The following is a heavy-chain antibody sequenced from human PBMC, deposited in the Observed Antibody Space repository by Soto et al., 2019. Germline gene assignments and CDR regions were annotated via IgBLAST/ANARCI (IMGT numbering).Heavy chain of an antibody. CDR3: ARGIDGYRFE. D-gene: IGHD5-18*01. V-gene: IGHV4-31*03. CDR1: GASIDIGVYH. CDR2: FYHSRTS. J-gene: IGHJ4*02. Sequence: QVQLQESGPGLVQTSQNLSLTCSVSGASIDIGVYHWTWLRQLPEKGLDYIEYFYHSRTSFYNPSLKRRATISIDTSKSQFSLTLKSVTAADTAFYYCARGIDGYRFEWGQGTVVIV.